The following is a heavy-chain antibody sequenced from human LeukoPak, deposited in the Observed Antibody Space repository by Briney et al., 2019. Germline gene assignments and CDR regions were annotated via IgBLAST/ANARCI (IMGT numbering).Heavy chain of an antibody. Sequence: ASVKVSCKASGCTFTGYFMHWVRQAPGQGLEWMGWINPNSGGTNYAQKFQGRVTMTRDTSISTAYTELRSLRSDDTAVYYCATHTLYYYYYYMDVWGKGTTVTISS. CDR3: ATHTLYYYYYYMDV. J-gene: IGHJ6*03. CDR2: INPNSGGT. CDR1: GCTFTGYF. V-gene: IGHV1-2*02.